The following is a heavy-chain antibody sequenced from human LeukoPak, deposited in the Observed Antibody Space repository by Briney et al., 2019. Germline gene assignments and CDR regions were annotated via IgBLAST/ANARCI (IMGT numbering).Heavy chain of an antibody. CDR2: INSDGSST. D-gene: IGHD3-9*01. CDR3: ARDNYDILTGYYSFDY. Sequence: GGSLRLSCAASGFTFSSYWMHWVRQAPGKGLVWVSRINSDGSSTSYADSVKGRFTISRDNAKNTLCLQMNSLRAEDTAVYYCARDNYDILTGYYSFDYWGQGTLVTVSS. V-gene: IGHV3-74*01. J-gene: IGHJ4*02. CDR1: GFTFSSYW.